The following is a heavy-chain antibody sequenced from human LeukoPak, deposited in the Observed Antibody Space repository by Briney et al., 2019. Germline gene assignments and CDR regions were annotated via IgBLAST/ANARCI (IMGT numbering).Heavy chain of an antibody. J-gene: IGHJ4*02. V-gene: IGHV3-74*01. D-gene: IGHD2-15*01. CDR3: AREVGYFDY. Sequence: GGSLRLSCAASGFTFSRYWMYWVRQAPGKGLVWVSRINSDGSSTSYADFGKGRFTISRDNAKNTLYLQMNSLRAEDTAVYYCAREVGYFDYWGQGTLVTVSS. CDR1: GFTFSRYW. CDR2: INSDGSST.